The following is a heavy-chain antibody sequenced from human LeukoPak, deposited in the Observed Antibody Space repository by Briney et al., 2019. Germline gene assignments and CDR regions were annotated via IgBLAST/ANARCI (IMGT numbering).Heavy chain of an antibody. CDR3: ARYLDYWGQGTLVTVSRDNAENSLYLQMNSLRVEDTGVYYCARYLDY. V-gene: IGHV3-7*01. D-gene: IGHD3-10*01. Sequence: GGSLRLSCAASGFTFKSYWMNWVRQAPGKGLEWVAHIKQDGSEKYYVDSVKGRFTVSRDNAENSLYLQMNSLRVEDTGVYYCARYLDYWGQGTLVTVSRDNAENSLYLQMNSLRVEDTGVYYCARYLDYWGQGTLVTVSS. J-gene: IGHJ4*02. CDR1: GFTFKSYW. CDR2: IKQDGSEK.